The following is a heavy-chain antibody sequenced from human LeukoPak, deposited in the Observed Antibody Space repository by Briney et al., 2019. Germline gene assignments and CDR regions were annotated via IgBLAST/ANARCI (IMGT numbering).Heavy chain of an antibody. Sequence: PSETLSLTCAVYGGSFSGYYWSWIRQPPGKGLEWIGEINHSGSTNYNPSLKSRVTISVDTSKNQFSLKLSSVTAADTAVYYCARRVVLFDNWFDPWGQGTLVTVSS. CDR1: GGSFSGYY. J-gene: IGHJ5*02. CDR2: INHSGST. V-gene: IGHV4-34*01. D-gene: IGHD4/OR15-4a*01. CDR3: ARRVVLFDNWFDP.